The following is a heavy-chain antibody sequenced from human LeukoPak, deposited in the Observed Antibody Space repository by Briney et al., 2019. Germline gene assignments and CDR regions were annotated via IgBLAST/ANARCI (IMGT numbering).Heavy chain of an antibody. CDR2: ITYDGYCK. Sequence: GTSLRLSCAASGFTFTSYGMHWVRQAPGKGLEWVALITYDGYCKYYSDSVKGRFTISRDTSKNTLFLQMNSLRAEDTAVYYCGGDAFNFGENLFAIWGQGTVVTVSS. J-gene: IGHJ3*02. V-gene: IGHV3-30*03. D-gene: IGHD3-16*01. CDR1: GFTFTSYG. CDR3: GGDAFNFGENLFAI.